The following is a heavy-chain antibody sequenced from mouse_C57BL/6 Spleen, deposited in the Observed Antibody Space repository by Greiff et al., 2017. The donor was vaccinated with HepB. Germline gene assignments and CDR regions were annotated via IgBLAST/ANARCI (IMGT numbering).Heavy chain of an antibody. CDR1: GYAFSSSW. Sequence: VQLQQSGPELVKPGASVKISCKASGYAFSSSWMNWVKQRPGKGLEWIGRIYPGDGDTNYNGKFKGQATLTEDKSSSTAYMQLSSLTSEDSAVYVWARDGGTAVVATGDYAMDYWGQGTSVTVAS. J-gene: IGHJ4*01. CDR3: ARDGGTAVVATGDYAMDY. D-gene: IGHD1-1*01. V-gene: IGHV1-82*01. CDR2: IYPGDGDT.